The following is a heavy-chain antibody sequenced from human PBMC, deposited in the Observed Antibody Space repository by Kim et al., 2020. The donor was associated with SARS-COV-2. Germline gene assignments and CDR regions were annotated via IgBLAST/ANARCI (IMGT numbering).Heavy chain of an antibody. D-gene: IGHD1-7*01. CDR1: GGTFSSYA. Sequence: SVKVSCKASGGTFSSYAISWVRQAPGQGLEWMGGIIPIFGTANYAQKFQGRVTITADESTSTAYMELSSLRSEDTAVYYCARGGFRNWNWRVFDYWGQGTLVTVSS. V-gene: IGHV1-69*13. CDR3: ARGGFRNWNWRVFDY. J-gene: IGHJ4*02. CDR2: IIPIFGTA.